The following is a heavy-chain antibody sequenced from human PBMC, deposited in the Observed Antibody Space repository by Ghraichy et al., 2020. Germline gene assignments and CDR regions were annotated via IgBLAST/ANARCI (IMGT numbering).Heavy chain of an antibody. J-gene: IGHJ3*02. CDR1: GYTFTSYY. D-gene: IGHD2-2*01. V-gene: IGHV1-46*01. Sequence: ASVKVSCKASGYTFTSYYMHWVRQAPGQGLEWMGIINPSGGSTSYAQKFQGRVTMTRDTSTSTVYMELSSLRSEDTAVYYCATVEGESMGYCSSTSCLGAFDIWGQGTMVTVSS. CDR2: INPSGGST. CDR3: ATVEGESMGYCSSTSCLGAFDI.